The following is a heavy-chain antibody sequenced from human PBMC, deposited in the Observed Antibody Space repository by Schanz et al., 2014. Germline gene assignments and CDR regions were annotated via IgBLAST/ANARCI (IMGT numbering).Heavy chain of an antibody. J-gene: IGHJ4*02. CDR3: ARAGYCTSVSCSLFVSDY. V-gene: IGHV3-9*01. Sequence: EVQLVESGGGLVQPGGSLRLSCTASGFTFDEFAMHWVRQSPGKGLEWVSGISWNSASIGYADSVKGRFTISRDSAENSLYLQMNSLRAEDTAVYYCARAGYCTSVSCSLFVSDYWGQGTLVTVSS. CDR1: GFTFDEFA. CDR2: ISWNSASI. D-gene: IGHD2-2*03.